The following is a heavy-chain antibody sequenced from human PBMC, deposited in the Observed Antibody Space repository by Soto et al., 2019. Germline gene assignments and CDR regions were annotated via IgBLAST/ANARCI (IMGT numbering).Heavy chain of an antibody. CDR3: ARARNRYFDY. D-gene: IGHD1-1*01. V-gene: IGHV4-61*01. CDR1: GGSMSTGSYF. Sequence: QVHLQESGPGLVRPSESLSLTCNVSGGSMSTGSYFWSWVRQPPGKGLEWIGYVFRSGSINYSPSCKSPVTISIDTSKNQFSLMLKSVTAPDTAVYFCARARNRYFDYWGQGALVTVSS. CDR2: VFRSGSI. J-gene: IGHJ4*02.